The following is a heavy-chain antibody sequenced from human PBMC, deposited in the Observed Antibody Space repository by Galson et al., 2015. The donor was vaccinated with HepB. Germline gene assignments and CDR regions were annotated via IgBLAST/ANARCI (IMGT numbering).Heavy chain of an antibody. V-gene: IGHV3-30*18. Sequence: SLRLSCAASGFTFSSYGMHWVRQAPGKGLEWVAVISYDGSNKYYADSVKGRFTISRDNSKNTLYLQMSSLRAEDTAVYYCVKDLYDSSGFDYWGQGTLVTVSS. CDR3: VKDLYDSSGFDY. CDR2: ISYDGSNK. CDR1: GFTFSSYG. J-gene: IGHJ4*02. D-gene: IGHD3-22*01.